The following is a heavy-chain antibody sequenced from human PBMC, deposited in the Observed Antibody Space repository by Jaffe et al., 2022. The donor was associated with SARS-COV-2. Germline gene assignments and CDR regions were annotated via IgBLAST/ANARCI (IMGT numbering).Heavy chain of an antibody. CDR2: MNPNSGTP. CDR3: ARGIGSTVYYYYMDV. Sequence: QVQLVQSGAEVKKPGASVKVSCKASGYTFTSYDINWVRQATGQGLEWMGWMNPNSGTPGYAQKFQGRVTMTRNTSINTAYMELSSLRSEDTAVYYCARGIGSTVYYYYMDVWAKGTTVTVSS. V-gene: IGHV1-8*01. J-gene: IGHJ6*03. D-gene: IGHD2-2*01. CDR1: GYTFTSYD.